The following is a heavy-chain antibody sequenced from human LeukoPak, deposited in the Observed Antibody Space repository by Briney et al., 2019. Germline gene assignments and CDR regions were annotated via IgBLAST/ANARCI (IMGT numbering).Heavy chain of an antibody. J-gene: IGHJ4*02. CDR1: GFTFSSYN. CDR2: ISSSSDI. Sequence: GGSLRLSCAASGFTFSSYNMNWVRQAPGKGLEWVSSISSSSDIYYADSVKGRFTISRDNAKNSLYMKMNSLRAEDTDVYYCARGSQVMATILGDYWGQGTLVTVSS. D-gene: IGHD5-24*01. CDR3: ARGSQVMATILGDY. V-gene: IGHV3-21*04.